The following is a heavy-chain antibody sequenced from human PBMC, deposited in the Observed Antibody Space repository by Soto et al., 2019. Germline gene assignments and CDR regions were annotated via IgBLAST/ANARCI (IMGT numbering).Heavy chain of an antibody. CDR3: TKDVTGDIGADF. CDR1: GFAFSNCA. Sequence: GGSLRLSCAASGFAFSNCAMSCVRQAPGKWLEWVSTIKTSGDTAFYADPVKGRFTTSRDDSKNTLYLQMNSLRAEDTATYYCTKDVTGDIGADFWGQGTPVTVSS. CDR2: IKTSGDTA. J-gene: IGHJ4*02. V-gene: IGHV3-23*05. D-gene: IGHD2-21*02.